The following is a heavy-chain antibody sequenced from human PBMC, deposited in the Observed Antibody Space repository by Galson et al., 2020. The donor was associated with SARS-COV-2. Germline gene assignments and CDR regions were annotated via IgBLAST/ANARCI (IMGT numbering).Heavy chain of an antibody. J-gene: IGHJ4*02. Sequence: ASVKVSCQASGYTFTGYYIHWVRQAAGQGLEGMGWINPNGGATNYAQKFHGRATLTRDTSINTAYMELSSLTSDDTAIYYCTRGEVAAAEGGQGTLVIVSS. D-gene: IGHD6-13*01. CDR2: INPNGGAT. CDR3: TRGEVAAAE. CDR1: GYTFTGYY. V-gene: IGHV1-2*02.